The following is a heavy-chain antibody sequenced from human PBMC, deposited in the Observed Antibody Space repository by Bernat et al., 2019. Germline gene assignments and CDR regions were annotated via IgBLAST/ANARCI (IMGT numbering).Heavy chain of an antibody. Sequence: EVQLLESGGGLVQPGGSLRLSCAASGFTFSSYAMTWVRQAPGKGLEWVSGIGASGGSTYYADSVKGRFTISRDNSKNTLYLQMNSLRAEDTSVYYCARPDVAYCGGDCYSGYFQHWGQGTLVTVSS. J-gene: IGHJ1*01. D-gene: IGHD2-21*02. CDR3: ARPDVAYCGGDCYSGYFQH. CDR1: GFTFSSYA. CDR2: IGASGGST. V-gene: IGHV3-23*01.